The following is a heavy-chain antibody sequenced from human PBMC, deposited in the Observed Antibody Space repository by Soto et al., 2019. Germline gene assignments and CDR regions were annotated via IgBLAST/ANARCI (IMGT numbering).Heavy chain of an antibody. V-gene: IGHV3-7*03. CDR1: GFTFSSYW. D-gene: IGHD3-22*01. CDR2: IKQDGSEK. J-gene: IGHJ4*02. Sequence: GGSLRLSCAASGFTFSSYWMSWVRQAPGKGLEWVANIKQDGSEKYYVDSVKGRFTISRDNAKNSLYLQMNSLRAEDTAVYYCARDLEIVPYDSSGYAERDYWGQGTLVTVSS. CDR3: ARDLEIVPYDSSGYAERDY.